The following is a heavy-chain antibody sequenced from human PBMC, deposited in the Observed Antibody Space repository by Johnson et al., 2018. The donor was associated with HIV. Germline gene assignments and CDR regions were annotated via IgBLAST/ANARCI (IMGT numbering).Heavy chain of an antibody. J-gene: IGHJ3*02. CDR2: ISYDGSNK. Sequence: QVQLVESGGGVVQPGRSLRLSCAASGFTFSSYAMHWVRQAPGKGLEWVAVISYDGSNKYYADSVKGRFTISRDNSKNTLYLQMNSLRAEDTAVYYCARGGEQDDGDYSWSDDAFDIWGQGTVVTVSS. D-gene: IGHD4-17*01. CDR3: ARGGEQDDGDYSWSDDAFDI. CDR1: GFTFSSYA. V-gene: IGHV3-30-3*01.